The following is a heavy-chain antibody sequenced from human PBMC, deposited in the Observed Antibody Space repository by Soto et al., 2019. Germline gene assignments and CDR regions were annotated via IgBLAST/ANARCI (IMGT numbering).Heavy chain of an antibody. CDR3: ARGSRYFDWLSRPGAFDI. D-gene: IGHD3-9*01. J-gene: IGHJ3*02. CDR2: ISPVNGDT. V-gene: IGHV1-18*01. Sequence: ASVKVSCKTSGYTFTNHFTHWARQAPGQRPMWMGCISPVNGDTNYAQNFQGRLTMTTDTSTSTAYMELRSLRSDDTAVYYCARGSRYFDWLSRPGAFDIWGQGTMVTVSS. CDR1: GYTFTNHF.